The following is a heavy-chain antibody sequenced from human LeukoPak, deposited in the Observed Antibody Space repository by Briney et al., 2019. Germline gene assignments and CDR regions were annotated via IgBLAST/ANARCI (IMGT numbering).Heavy chain of an antibody. CDR2: IRSKAYGGTT. V-gene: IGHV3-49*04. CDR1: GFTFGDYA. Sequence: GGSLRLSCIASGFTFGDYAMSWVRQAPGEGLEWEGFIRSKAYGGTTEYAASVKSRFSISRDDSKSIAYLQMNSLRTEDTAVFYCTRDCSGGSCWGDAFDIWGQGTMVTVSS. CDR3: TRDCSGGSCWGDAFDI. D-gene: IGHD2-15*01. J-gene: IGHJ3*02.